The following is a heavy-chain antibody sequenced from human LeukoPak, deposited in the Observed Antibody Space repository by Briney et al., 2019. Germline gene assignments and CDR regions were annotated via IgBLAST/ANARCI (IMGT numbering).Heavy chain of an antibody. CDR1: GGSISSYY. CDR3: ARAAQLWLGFDY. V-gene: IGHV4-59*01. J-gene: IGHJ4*02. Sequence: SETLSLTCTVSGGSISSYYWSWIRQPPGKGLEWIGHIYYSGSTNYNPSLKSRVTISVDTSKNQFSLKLSSVTAADTAVYYCARAAQLWLGFDYWGQGTLVTVSS. D-gene: IGHD5-18*01. CDR2: IYYSGST.